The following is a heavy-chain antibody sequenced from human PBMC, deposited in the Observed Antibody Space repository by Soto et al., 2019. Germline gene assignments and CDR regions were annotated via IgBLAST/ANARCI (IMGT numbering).Heavy chain of an antibody. V-gene: IGHV3-30-3*01. D-gene: IGHD6-13*01. CDR2: ISYDGSNK. CDR3: ARDGAAAAQDYYYYYYGMDV. J-gene: IGHJ6*02. CDR1: GFTFSSYA. Sequence: VQLVESGGGVVQPGRSLRLSCAASGFTFSSYAMHWVRQAPGKGLEWVAVISYDGSNKYYADSVKGRFTISRDNSKNTLYLQMNSLRAEDTAVYYCARDGAAAAQDYYYYYYGMDVWGQGTTVTVSS.